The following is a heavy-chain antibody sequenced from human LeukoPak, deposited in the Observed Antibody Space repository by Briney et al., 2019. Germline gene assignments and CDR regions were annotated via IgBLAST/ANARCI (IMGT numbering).Heavy chain of an antibody. J-gene: IGHJ4*02. Sequence: ASVKVSCKASGYTFTGYYMHWVRQAPGQGLEWMGWINPNSGGTKYAQKFQGRVTMTRDTSIRTAYMELSRLRSDDTAVYYCARVASGGPAAIGNFDYWGQGTLVTVSS. V-gene: IGHV1-2*02. CDR1: GYTFTGYY. CDR3: ARVASGGPAAIGNFDY. CDR2: INPNSGGT. D-gene: IGHD2-2*01.